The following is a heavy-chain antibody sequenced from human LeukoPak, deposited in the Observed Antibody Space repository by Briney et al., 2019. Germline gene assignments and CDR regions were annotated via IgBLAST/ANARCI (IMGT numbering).Heavy chain of an antibody. CDR1: GFTFSDYY. V-gene: IGHV3-11*04. D-gene: IGHD1-26*01. CDR2: ISSSGSTI. J-gene: IGHJ3*01. Sequence: GGSLRLSCAASGFTFSDYYMSWIRQAPGKGLEWVSYISSSGSTIYYADSVKGRFIISRDNARNSLTLQMNSLRAEDTAVYYCARAIGARWELLGAFDFWGQGTMVTVSS. CDR3: ARAIGARWELLGAFDF.